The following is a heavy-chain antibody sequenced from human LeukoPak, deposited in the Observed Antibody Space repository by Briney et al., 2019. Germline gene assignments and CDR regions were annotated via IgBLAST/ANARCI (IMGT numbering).Heavy chain of an antibody. J-gene: IGHJ4*02. CDR3: ASQSVVTATFDY. D-gene: IGHD2-21*02. CDR2: IYTSGST. V-gene: IGHV4-4*07. Sequence: SETLSLTCTVSGGSISSYYWSWIRQPAGKGLEWIGRIYTSGSTNYNPSLKSRVTMSVDTSKNQFSLKLSSVTAADTAVYYCASQSVVTATFDYWGQGTLVTVSS. CDR1: GGSISSYY.